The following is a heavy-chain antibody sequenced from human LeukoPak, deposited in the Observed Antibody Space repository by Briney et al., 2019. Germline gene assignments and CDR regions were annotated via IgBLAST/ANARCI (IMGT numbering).Heavy chain of an antibody. V-gene: IGHV3-15*01. CDR1: GFTFSNAW. Sequence: GGSLRLSCAASGFTFSNAWMSWVRQAPGKGLEWVGRIKSKTDGGTTDYAAPVKGRFTISRDDSKNTLYLQMNSLRAEDTAVYYCAKGARVFGVVSDMDVWGKGTTVTVSS. J-gene: IGHJ6*03. D-gene: IGHD3-3*01. CDR3: AKGARVFGVVSDMDV. CDR2: IKSKTDGGTT.